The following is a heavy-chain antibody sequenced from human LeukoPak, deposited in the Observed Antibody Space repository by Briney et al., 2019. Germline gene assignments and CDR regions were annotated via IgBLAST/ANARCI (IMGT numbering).Heavy chain of an antibody. J-gene: IGHJ4*02. CDR3: VRDYSNFVQGD. D-gene: IGHD4-11*01. CDR2: IYSGGET. Sequence: SETLSLTCTVSGDSISSSHYYWGWIRQSPGKGLEWIGSIYSGGETHYNPSLNSRVTIFLDTSKTRFSLNLISVTATDTAVYYCVRDYSNFVQGDWGQGTLVTVSP. V-gene: IGHV4-39*02. CDR1: GDSISSSHYY.